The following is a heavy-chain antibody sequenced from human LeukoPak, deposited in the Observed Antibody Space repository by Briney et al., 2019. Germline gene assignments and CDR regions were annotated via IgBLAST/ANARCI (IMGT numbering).Heavy chain of an antibody. Sequence: SETLSLTRTVSGGSISSYYWSWIRQPPGKGLEWIGYIYYSGSTNYNPSLKSRVTISVDTSKNQFSLKLSSVTAADTAVYYCARLERSTGLFDYWGQGTLVTVSS. CDR3: ARLERSTGLFDY. D-gene: IGHD1-1*01. CDR2: IYYSGST. V-gene: IGHV4-59*08. CDR1: GGSISSYY. J-gene: IGHJ4*02.